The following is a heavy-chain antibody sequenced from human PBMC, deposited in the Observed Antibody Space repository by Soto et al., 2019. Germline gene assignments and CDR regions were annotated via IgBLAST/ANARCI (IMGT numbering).Heavy chain of an antibody. D-gene: IGHD3-10*01. CDR3: ASLGRVRGVRPYFDY. J-gene: IGHJ4*02. CDR2: ISSISSTI. Sequence: EVQLVESGGGLVQPGGSLRLSCAASGFTFSSYSMNWVRQAPGKGLEWVSYISSISSTIYYADSVKGRFTISRDNAKNSLYLQMNSLRADDTAVYYCASLGRVRGVRPYFDYWGQGTLVTVSS. V-gene: IGHV3-48*01. CDR1: GFTFSSYS.